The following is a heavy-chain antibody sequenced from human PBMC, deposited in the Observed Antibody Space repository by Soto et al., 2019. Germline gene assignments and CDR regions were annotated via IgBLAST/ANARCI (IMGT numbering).Heavy chain of an antibody. CDR3: ARVLVGWSGYWDAYYGMDV. J-gene: IGHJ6*02. Sequence: ASVKVSCKASGYTFTGYAMPWVLQAPGQRVEWMGWINAGNGNTKYSQKFQGRVTITRDTSASTAYMELSSLRSEDTAVYYCARVLVGWSGYWDAYYGMDVWGQGTTVTVSS. V-gene: IGHV1-3*01. D-gene: IGHD3-3*01. CDR2: INAGNGNT. CDR1: GYTFTGYA.